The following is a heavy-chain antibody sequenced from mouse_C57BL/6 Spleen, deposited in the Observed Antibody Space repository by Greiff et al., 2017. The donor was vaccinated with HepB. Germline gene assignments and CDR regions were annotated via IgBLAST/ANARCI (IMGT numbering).Heavy chain of an antibody. D-gene: IGHD1-1*01. CDR1: GYTFTSYW. CDR3: ARRARNYYGSSYGYFDV. Sequence: QVHVKQSGAELAKPGASVKLSCKASGYTFTSYWMHWVKQRPGQGLEWIGYINPSSGYTKYNQKFKDKATLTADKSSSTAYMQLSSLTYEDSAVYYCARRARNYYGSSYGYFDVWGTGTTVTVSS. CDR2: INPSSGYT. J-gene: IGHJ1*03. V-gene: IGHV1-7*01.